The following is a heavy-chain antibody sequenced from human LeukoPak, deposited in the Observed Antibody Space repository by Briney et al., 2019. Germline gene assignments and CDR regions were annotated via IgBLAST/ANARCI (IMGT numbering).Heavy chain of an antibody. Sequence: GGSLRLSCAASGFPFNNYWMPCVRQAPGKGREWVATIKHDGRDKHYVDSVKGRFAISRDNANNSVHLQMNSLRAEDTAVYFCARSYTASGYYYGVAYWGQGTLVSVSS. CDR3: ARSYTASGYYYGVAY. CDR2: IKHDGRDK. D-gene: IGHD3-22*01. V-gene: IGHV3-7*01. J-gene: IGHJ4*02. CDR1: GFPFNNYW.